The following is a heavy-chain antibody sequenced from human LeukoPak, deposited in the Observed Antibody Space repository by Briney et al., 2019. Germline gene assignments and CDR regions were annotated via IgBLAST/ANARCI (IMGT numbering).Heavy chain of an antibody. V-gene: IGHV1-18*01. CDR2: ISTNNGNI. D-gene: IGHD6-6*01. CDR3: ARDLNTPRWFDS. CDR1: GGTFSSYA. Sequence: ASVKVPCKASGGTFSSYAISWVRQAPGQGLEWMGWISTNNGNINYAQKLQDRVTLTTDTSTSTAYMELRSLRSDDTAIYYCARDLNTPRWFDSWGQGTLVTVSS. J-gene: IGHJ5*01.